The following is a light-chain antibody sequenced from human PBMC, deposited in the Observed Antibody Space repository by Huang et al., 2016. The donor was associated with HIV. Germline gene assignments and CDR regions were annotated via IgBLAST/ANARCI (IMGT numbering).Light chain of an antibody. Sequence: EIVLTQSPGTLSLSPGERATLSCRASHSVSNIYLAWYQQKPGQAPRLLIYGASSRATDIPARFSGSGSGTDFTLTISRLEPEDFAVYFCHQYGSLPRTFGQGTKVEI. CDR1: HSVSNIY. J-gene: IGKJ1*01. V-gene: IGKV3-20*01. CDR3: HQYGSLPRT. CDR2: GAS.